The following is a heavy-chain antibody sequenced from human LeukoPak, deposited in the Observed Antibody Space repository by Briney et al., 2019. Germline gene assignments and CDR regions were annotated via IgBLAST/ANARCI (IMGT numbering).Heavy chain of an antibody. J-gene: IGHJ3*02. CDR1: GFTVSSNY. CDR2: IYSGGST. D-gene: IGHD3-3*01. CDR3: ARDPRYDFWSGYYAFDI. Sequence: PGGSLRLSCAASGFTVSSNYMSWVRQAPGKGLGWVSVIYSGGSTYYADSVKGRFTISRDNSKNTLYLQMNSLRAEDTAVYYCARDPRYDFWSGYYAFDIWGQGTMVTVSS. V-gene: IGHV3-66*02.